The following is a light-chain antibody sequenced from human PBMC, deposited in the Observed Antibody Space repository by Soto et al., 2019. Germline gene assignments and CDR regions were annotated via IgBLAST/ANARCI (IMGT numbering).Light chain of an antibody. J-gene: IGKJ3*01. CDR1: QRVSSTY. V-gene: IGKV3-20*01. Sequence: IVLTQSPGTLSLFPGERATLSCRASQRVSSTYFAWYRQKPGQPPRLLIYGASKRATGVPDRVSGSGSGTEFTLTINRLEPEDFAVYYCQHYASSPPGFPLGPGTKVDIK. CDR2: GAS. CDR3: QHYASSPPGFP.